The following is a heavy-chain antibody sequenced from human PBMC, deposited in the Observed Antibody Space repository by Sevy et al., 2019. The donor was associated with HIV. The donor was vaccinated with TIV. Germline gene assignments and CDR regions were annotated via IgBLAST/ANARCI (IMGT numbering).Heavy chain of an antibody. V-gene: IGHV4-30-4*01. CDR2: IFYNGST. Sequence: SETLSLTCTVSGGSINSGDYYWNWIRQPPGKGLEWIGYIFYNGSTYYNPSLKSRVAISLDKSKNQFSVKLTSVKGADTAVYYCVRSIAVAGTFAFDNWGQGALVTVSS. D-gene: IGHD6-19*01. CDR1: GGSINSGDYY. CDR3: VRSIAVAGTFAFDN. J-gene: IGHJ4*02.